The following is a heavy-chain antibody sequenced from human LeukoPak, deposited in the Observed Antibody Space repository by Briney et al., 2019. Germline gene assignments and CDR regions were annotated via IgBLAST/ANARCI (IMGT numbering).Heavy chain of an antibody. CDR2: IYYSGST. Sequence: SETLSLTCTVSGGSISSSNYYWGWIRQPPGKGLEWIGSIYYSGSTYYNSSLKSRVTISVDTSKNQFSLKLSSVTAADTAVYYCARRSVALGAFDIWGQGTMVTVSS. V-gene: IGHV4-39*01. J-gene: IGHJ3*02. CDR1: GGSISSSNYY. CDR3: ARRSVALGAFDI. D-gene: IGHD3-16*01.